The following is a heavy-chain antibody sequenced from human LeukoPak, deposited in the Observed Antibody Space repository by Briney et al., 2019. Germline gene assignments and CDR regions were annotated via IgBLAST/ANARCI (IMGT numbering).Heavy chain of an antibody. D-gene: IGHD3-9*01. Sequence: GGSLRLSCAASGFTFSNYWMSWVRRAPGKGLEWVANIKQDGSEKYYVDSVKGRFTISRDNAKNSLLLQMNSLRAEDTAVYYCARASGSSTIPTKYWGQGTLVTVSS. CDR3: ARASGSSTIPTKY. J-gene: IGHJ4*02. CDR2: IKQDGSEK. CDR1: GFTFSNYW. V-gene: IGHV3-7*03.